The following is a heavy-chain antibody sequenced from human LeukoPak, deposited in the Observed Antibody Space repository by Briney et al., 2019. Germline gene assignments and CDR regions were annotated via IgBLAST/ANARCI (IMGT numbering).Heavy chain of an antibody. J-gene: IGHJ3*02. CDR1: GFTFSSYG. V-gene: IGHV3-30*02. D-gene: IGHD2-15*01. CDR2: IRYDGSNK. Sequence: GGSLRLSCAASGFTFSSYGMHWVRQAPGKGLEWVAFIRYDGSNKYYADSVKGRFTISRDNSKNTLYLQMNSLRAEDTAVYYCAKDNSPVVDPDDAFDIRGQGTMVTVSS. CDR3: AKDNSPVVDPDDAFDI.